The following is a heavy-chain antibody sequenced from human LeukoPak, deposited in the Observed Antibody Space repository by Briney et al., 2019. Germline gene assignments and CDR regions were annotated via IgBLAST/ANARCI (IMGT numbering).Heavy chain of an antibody. CDR1: GYIFTDFG. D-gene: IGHD3-22*01. Sequence: GASVKVSCKAAGYIFTDFGTSWVRQAPGRGLEWMGWMNPNSGNTGYAQKFQGRVTMTRNTSISTAYMELSSLRSEDTAVYYCARLVRRSSYYDSSGHHLGYWGQGTLVTVSS. CDR2: MNPNSGNT. V-gene: IGHV1-8*01. CDR3: ARLVRRSSYYDSSGHHLGY. J-gene: IGHJ4*02.